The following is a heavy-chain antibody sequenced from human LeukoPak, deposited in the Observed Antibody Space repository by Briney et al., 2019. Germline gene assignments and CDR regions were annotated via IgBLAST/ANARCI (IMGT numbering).Heavy chain of an antibody. Sequence: ESGPTLVNPTQTLTLTCTFSGFSLTTSGVGVGWIRQPPGKALEWLSVIYWNDDRRYSPSLKSRLTITKDTSKNHVVLIMTNMGPVDTGTYFCAYTRTNPGDLYSWLGPWGLGTPVTVSS. CDR2: IYWNDDR. CDR1: GFSLTTSGVG. CDR3: AYTRTNPGDLYSWLGP. J-gene: IGHJ5*02. V-gene: IGHV2-5*01. D-gene: IGHD4-17*01.